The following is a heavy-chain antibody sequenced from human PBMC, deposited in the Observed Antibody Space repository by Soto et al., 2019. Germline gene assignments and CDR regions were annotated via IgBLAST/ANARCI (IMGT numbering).Heavy chain of an antibody. CDR3: ARVGAVAFQH. D-gene: IGHD6-19*01. CDR1: GFTFSSYS. Sequence: EVQLVESGGGLVKPGGSLRLSCAASGFTFSSYSMNWVRQAPGKGLEWVSSISSSSSYIYYADSVKGRFTISRDNAKNSLYLQMNSLRAKDTAVYYCARVGAVAFQHWGQGTLVTVSS. V-gene: IGHV3-21*01. J-gene: IGHJ1*01. CDR2: ISSSSSYI.